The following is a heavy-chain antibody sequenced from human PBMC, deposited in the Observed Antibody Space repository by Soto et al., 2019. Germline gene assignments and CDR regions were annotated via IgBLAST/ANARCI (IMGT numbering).Heavy chain of an antibody. CDR2: VSHDDTNT. Sequence: EAQLLESGGGLIQPGGSLRLSCAASGFTFSHYAMTWVRQAPGKGLEWVSAVSHDDTNTYYADSVKGRFTISRDNSKNTLFLQMNSLTAEDTAVYYCAKEPLLSGWYYFDSWGQGTLVTVSS. CDR3: AKEPLLSGWYYFDS. CDR1: GFTFSHYA. D-gene: IGHD6-19*01. V-gene: IGHV3-23*01. J-gene: IGHJ4*02.